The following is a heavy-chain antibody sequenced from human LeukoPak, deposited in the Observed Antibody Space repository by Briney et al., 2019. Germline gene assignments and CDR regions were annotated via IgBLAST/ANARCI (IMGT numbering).Heavy chain of an antibody. J-gene: IGHJ4*02. CDR1: GYTFTGYY. CDR3: ARAAGYSSSWHQRLSIAY. V-gene: IGHV1-2*02. CDR2: INPNSDGT. Sequence: ASVKVSCKASGYTFTGYYVHWVRQAPGHGLEWMGWINPNSDGTNYAQKFQGRVTMTSDTSISIAYMELSRLRSDDTAVYYCARAAGYSSSWHQRLSIAYWGQGTLVTVSS. D-gene: IGHD6-13*01.